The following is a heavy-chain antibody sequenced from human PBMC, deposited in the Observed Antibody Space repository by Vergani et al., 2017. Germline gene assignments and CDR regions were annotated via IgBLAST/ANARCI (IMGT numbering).Heavy chain of an antibody. CDR3: ARGSYGDYFGY. CDR1: GFTFSSYA. Sequence: EVQLVESGGGLVKPGGSLRLSCAASGFTFSSYAMSWVRQAPGKGLEWVSGISWNSGSIGYADSVKGRFTISRDNAKNSLYLQMNSLRAEDTALYYCARGSYGDYFGYWGQGTLVTVSS. CDR2: ISWNSGSI. D-gene: IGHD4-17*01. V-gene: IGHV3-9*01. J-gene: IGHJ4*02.